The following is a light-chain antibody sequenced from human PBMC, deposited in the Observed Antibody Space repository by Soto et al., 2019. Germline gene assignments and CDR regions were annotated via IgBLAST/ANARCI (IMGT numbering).Light chain of an antibody. CDR2: DAS. CDR1: QSVSSY. CDR3: QKRSNGPRT. V-gene: IGKV3-11*01. Sequence: EIVLTQSPATLSLSPGERATLSCRASQSVSSYLAWYQQKLGQAPRLLIYDASNRATGIPARFSGSGSGTDFTLTISSLEPEDFAVYYCQKRSNGPRTFGQGTKLEIK. J-gene: IGKJ2*01.